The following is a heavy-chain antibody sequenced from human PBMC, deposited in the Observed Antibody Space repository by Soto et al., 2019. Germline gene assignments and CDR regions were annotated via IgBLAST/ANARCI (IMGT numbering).Heavy chain of an antibody. CDR1: GGSISTTRYH. Sequence: SEPLSHTCTDPGGSISTTRYHSCWIRQPPGKGLEWIGSISYSGSTYYNPSLKSRVTISVDTSKNHFSLKLSSVTAADTAVYYCASHLSLAASLGWFDPWGQGAPVT. V-gene: IGHV4-39*02. CDR3: ASHLSLAASLGWFDP. J-gene: IGHJ5*02. D-gene: IGHD2-15*01. CDR2: ISYSGST.